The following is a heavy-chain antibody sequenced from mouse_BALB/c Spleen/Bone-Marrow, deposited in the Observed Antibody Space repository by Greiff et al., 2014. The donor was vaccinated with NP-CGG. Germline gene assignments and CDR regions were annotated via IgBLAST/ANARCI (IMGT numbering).Heavy chain of an antibody. CDR3: ARGGWLRAMDY. J-gene: IGHJ4*01. D-gene: IGHD2-2*01. Sequence: EVQLQESGPELVKPGASVKMSCKASGYTFTSYVMHWVKQKPGQGLEWIGYINPYNDGTKYNEKFKGKATLTSDKSSSTAYMELSSLTSEDSAVYYCARGGWLRAMDYWGQGTSVTVSS. V-gene: IGHV1-14*01. CDR1: GYTFTSYV. CDR2: INPYNDGT.